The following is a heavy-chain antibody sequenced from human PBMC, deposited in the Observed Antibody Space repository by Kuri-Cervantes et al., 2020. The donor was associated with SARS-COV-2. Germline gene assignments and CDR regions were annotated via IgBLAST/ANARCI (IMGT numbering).Heavy chain of an antibody. Sequence: ASVKVSCKASGYTFTSYDINWVRQATGQGLEWMGWMNPNSGNTGYAQKFQGRVTMTRDTSISTAYMELSRLRSDGTAMYYCARDGEYKGYDTYDYWGHGTLVTVSS. V-gene: IGHV1-8*02. CDR1: GYTFTSYD. J-gene: IGHJ4*01. CDR2: MNPNSGNT. D-gene: IGHD3-9*01. CDR3: ARDGEYKGYDTYDY.